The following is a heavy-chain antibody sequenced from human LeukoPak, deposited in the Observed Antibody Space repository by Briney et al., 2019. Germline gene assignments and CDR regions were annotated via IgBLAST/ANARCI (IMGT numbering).Heavy chain of an antibody. D-gene: IGHD5/OR15-5a*01. J-gene: IGHJ3*02. CDR3: ARGEDIVSTISGDAFDI. CDR2: IFHSGST. V-gene: IGHV4-4*02. Sequence: SETLSLTCAVSGDSISSSNWWSWVRQPPGKGLEWIGEIFHSGSTNNNPSLESRVTISVDKSKNQFSLNLNSVTAADTAVYYCARGEDIVSTISGDAFDIWGQGTKVTVAS. CDR1: GDSISSSNW.